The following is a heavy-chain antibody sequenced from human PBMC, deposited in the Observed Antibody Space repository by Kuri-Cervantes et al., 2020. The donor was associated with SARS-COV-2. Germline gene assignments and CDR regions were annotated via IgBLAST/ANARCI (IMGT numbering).Heavy chain of an antibody. CDR2: IYSGGST. CDR3: ARVEWYNWNLFDAFDI. Sequence: GGSLRLSCAASGFTVSSNYMSWVRQAPGKGLEWVSVIYSGGSTYYADSVKGRFTISRDNSKNTLYLQMNSLRAEDTAVYYCARVEWYNWNLFDAFDIWGQGTMVTVSS. J-gene: IGHJ3*02. V-gene: IGHV3-53*01. D-gene: IGHD1-20*01. CDR1: GFTVSSNY.